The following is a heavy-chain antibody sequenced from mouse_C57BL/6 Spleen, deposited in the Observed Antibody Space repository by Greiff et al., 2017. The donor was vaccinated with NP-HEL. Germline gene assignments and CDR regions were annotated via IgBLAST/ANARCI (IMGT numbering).Heavy chain of an antibody. CDR2: ISDGGSYT. J-gene: IGHJ2*01. CDR3: ARDEDTTVVGYFDY. CDR1: GFTFSSYA. V-gene: IGHV5-4*01. Sequence: EVQGVESGGGLVKPGGSLKLSCAASGFTFSSYAMSWVRQTPEKRLEWVATISDGGSYTYYPDNVKGRFTISRDNAKNNLYLQMSHLKSEDTAMYYCARDEDTTVVGYFDYWGQGTTLTVSS. D-gene: IGHD1-1*01.